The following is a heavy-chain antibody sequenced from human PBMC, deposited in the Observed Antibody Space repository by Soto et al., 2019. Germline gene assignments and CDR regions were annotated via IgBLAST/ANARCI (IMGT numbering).Heavy chain of an antibody. CDR1: GFTFSDYA. Sequence: VQLVESGGGVVQPGRSLRLSCAASGFTFSDYAMHWVRQAPGKGLEWVAVVSHDGRSTHYADSVKGRFTISRDSSKNTVALEMTSLRAEDRAVYCCAKGGRQGRVTSDFTYWGQGALVTVSS. CDR3: AKGGRQGRVTSDFTY. D-gene: IGHD3-16*01. CDR2: VSHDGRST. V-gene: IGHV3-30*18. J-gene: IGHJ4*02.